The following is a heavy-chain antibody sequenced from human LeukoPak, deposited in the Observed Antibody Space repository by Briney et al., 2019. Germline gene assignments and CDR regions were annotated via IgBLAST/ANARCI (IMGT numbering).Heavy chain of an antibody. J-gene: IGHJ4*02. V-gene: IGHV3-33*03. D-gene: IGHD3-9*01. CDR3: AKDGLGGYFDWSFGFDY. CDR1: GFTFSHYG. Sequence: GGSLRLSCAGSGFTFSHYGIYWVRQAPGKGLEWVAAIWYDGSKQLYRDAVKGRFTISRDDSKNTVFLQMNSLRAEDTAVYYCAKDGLGGYFDWSFGFDYWGQGTLVTVSS. CDR2: IWYDGSKQ.